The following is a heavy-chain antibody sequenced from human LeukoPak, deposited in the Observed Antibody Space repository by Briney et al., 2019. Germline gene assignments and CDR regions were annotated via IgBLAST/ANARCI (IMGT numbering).Heavy chain of an antibody. CDR2: IKQDGGEK. J-gene: IGHJ4*02. V-gene: IGHV3-7*01. CDR1: GFTFSNYW. D-gene: IGHD2-15*01. CDR3: AGSRWYCSGGSCYFDY. Sequence: GGSLRLSCAASGFTFSNYWMNWVRQAPGKGLEWVASIKQDGGEKYYLDSVKGRFSISRDNAKNSLFLQMNSLRAEDTVVYYCAGSRWYCSGGSCYFDYWGQGTLVTVSS.